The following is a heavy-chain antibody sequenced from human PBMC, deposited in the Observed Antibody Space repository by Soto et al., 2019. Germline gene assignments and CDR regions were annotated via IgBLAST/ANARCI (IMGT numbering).Heavy chain of an antibody. CDR1: GGSISNFH. CDR3: ALGGYNYGRPFDF. Sequence: SETLSLTCNVSGGSISNFHLSWIRQPPGKGLEWIGCIYDSGNYYNPSLTSRVSMSLDKSKNQFSLHLKSVTAADTALYFCALGGYNYGRPFDFWGQGTRVTVSS. D-gene: IGHD5-18*01. V-gene: IGHV4-59*01. CDR2: IYDSGN. J-gene: IGHJ4*02.